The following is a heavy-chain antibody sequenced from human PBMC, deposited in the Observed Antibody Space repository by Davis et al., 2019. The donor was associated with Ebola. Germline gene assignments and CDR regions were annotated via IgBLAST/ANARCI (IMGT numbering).Heavy chain of an antibody. CDR3: ARDTRPCGNDCYDDTFDM. V-gene: IGHV4-59*11. Sequence: PGGSLRLSCTVSGVSITTHFWSWIRQLTGKGIEWIGFINHGGGAHSNPSLKSRVTFSIDTSKSQVSLKLTSVTAADTAVYYCARDTRPCGNDCYDDTFDMWGQGTMVSVSS. CDR2: INHGGGA. D-gene: IGHD2-21*01. J-gene: IGHJ3*02. CDR1: GVSITTHF.